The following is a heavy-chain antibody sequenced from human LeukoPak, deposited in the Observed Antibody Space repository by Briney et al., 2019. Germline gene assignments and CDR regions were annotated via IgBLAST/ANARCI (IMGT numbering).Heavy chain of an antibody. D-gene: IGHD1-7*01. V-gene: IGHV4-39*01. CDR2: IYYSGST. CDR3: APGRSRNFNWFDP. CDR1: GGSISSSSYY. J-gene: IGHJ5*02. Sequence: SETLSLTCTVSGGSISSSSYYWSWIRQPPGKGLEWIGSIYYSGSTYYNPSLKSRVTISVDTSKNQFSLKLSSVTAADTAVYYCAPGRSRNFNWFDPWGQGTLVTVSS.